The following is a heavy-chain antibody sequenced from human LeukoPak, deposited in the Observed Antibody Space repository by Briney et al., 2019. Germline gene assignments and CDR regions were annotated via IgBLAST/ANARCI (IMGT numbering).Heavy chain of an antibody. J-gene: IGHJ6*03. CDR2: SYTSGST. CDR1: GGSISSGSYY. D-gene: IGHD2-2*01. CDR3: AREDWGVVPALGNYYYYMDV. V-gene: IGHV4-61*02. Sequence: SETLSITCTVSGGSISSGSYYWSWIRQPAGKGLEWIGRSYTSGSTNYNPSLKSRVTISVDTSKNQFSLKLSSVTAADTAVYYCAREDWGVVPALGNYYYYMDVWGKGTTVTISS.